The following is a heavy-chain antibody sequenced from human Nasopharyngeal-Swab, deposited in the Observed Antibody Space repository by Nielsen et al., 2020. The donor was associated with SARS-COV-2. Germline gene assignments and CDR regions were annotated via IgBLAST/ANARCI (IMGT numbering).Heavy chain of an antibody. CDR1: GFTFSSYG. CDR2: IWYDGSNK. Sequence: GGSLRLSCAASGFTFSSYGMHWVRQAPGKGLEWVAVIWYDGSNKYYADSVKGRFTISRDNSKNTLYLQMNSLRAEDTAVYYCARDRTATTTVYFDYWGQGTLVTVSS. J-gene: IGHJ4*02. V-gene: IGHV3-33*01. D-gene: IGHD4-17*01. CDR3: ARDRTATTTVYFDY.